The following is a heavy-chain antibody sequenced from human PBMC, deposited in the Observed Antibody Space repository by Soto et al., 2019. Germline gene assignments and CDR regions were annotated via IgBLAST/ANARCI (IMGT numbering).Heavy chain of an antibody. CDR2: IYPGDSDT. J-gene: IGHJ5*02. CDR1: GYSFTSYW. Sequence: PGESLKISCKGSGYSFTSYWIGWVRQMPGKGLEWMGIIYPGDSDTRYSPSFQGQVTISADKSISTAYLQWSSLKASATAMYYCARGRAYSISWSNWFDPWGQGTLVTVSS. CDR3: ARGRAYSISWSNWFDP. D-gene: IGHD6-13*01. V-gene: IGHV5-51*01.